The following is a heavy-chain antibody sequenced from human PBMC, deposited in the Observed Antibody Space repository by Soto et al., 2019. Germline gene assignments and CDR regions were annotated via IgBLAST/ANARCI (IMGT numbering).Heavy chain of an antibody. CDR1: GGSISSSSYY. D-gene: IGHD2-21*01. CDR3: ETHSRLNWLDP. Sequence: SETLSLTCTVSGGSISSSSYYWGWIRQPPGKGLEWIGSIYYSGSTYYNPSLKSRVTISVDTSKSQFSLKLSSVTAADTAVYDCETHSRLNWLDPCGQGPLVTISS. J-gene: IGHJ5*02. CDR2: IYYSGST. V-gene: IGHV4-39*01.